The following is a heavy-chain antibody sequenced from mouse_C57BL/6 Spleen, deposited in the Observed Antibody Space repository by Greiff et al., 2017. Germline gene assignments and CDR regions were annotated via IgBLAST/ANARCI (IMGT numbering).Heavy chain of an antibody. CDR2: ISNGGGST. D-gene: IGHD1-1*01. CDR1: GFTFSDYY. J-gene: IGHJ2*01. CDR3: ARERLYYYGSYFDY. Sequence: EVQLQESGGGLVQPGGSLKLSCAASGFTFSDYYMYWVRQTPEKRLEWVAYISNGGGSTYYPDTVKGRFTISRDNAKNTLYLQMSRLKSEDTAMYYCARERLYYYGSYFDYWGQGTTLTVSS. V-gene: IGHV5-12*01.